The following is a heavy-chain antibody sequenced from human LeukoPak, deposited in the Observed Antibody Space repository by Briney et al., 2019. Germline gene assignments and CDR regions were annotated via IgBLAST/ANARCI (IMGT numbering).Heavy chain of an antibody. Sequence: GGSLRLSCAASGFTFSSYWMHWVRQAPGKGLVWVSGINSDGGSTGYADSVKGRFTISRDNAKNSLYLQMNSLRAEDTAVYYCAREYQPLLRLFDYWGQGALVTVSS. CDR1: GFTFSSYW. D-gene: IGHD2-15*01. V-gene: IGHV3-74*01. CDR3: AREYQPLLRLFDY. J-gene: IGHJ4*02. CDR2: INSDGGST.